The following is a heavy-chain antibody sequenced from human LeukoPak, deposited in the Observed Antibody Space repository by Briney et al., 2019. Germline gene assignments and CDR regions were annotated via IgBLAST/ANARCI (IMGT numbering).Heavy chain of an antibody. CDR2: IRSAVDGGTA. Sequence: PGGSLRLSCRTSGFTFNTAWMSWVRQAPGKGLEWVGRIRSAVDGGTADYAAPVKGRFIISRDDSTNTIYLHMDSLRTDDTAVYYCTRYSGSPGDYWGQGTLVTVFS. D-gene: IGHD1-26*01. J-gene: IGHJ4*02. V-gene: IGHV3-15*01. CDR1: GFTFNTAW. CDR3: TRYSGSPGDY.